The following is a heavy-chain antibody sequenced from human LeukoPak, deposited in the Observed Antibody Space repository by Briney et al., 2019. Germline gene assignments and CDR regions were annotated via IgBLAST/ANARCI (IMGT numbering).Heavy chain of an antibody. CDR2: IYYSGST. CDR3: ARTENYIPEDCFDP. J-gene: IGHJ5*02. D-gene: IGHD5-24*01. CDR1: GGSISTYY. Sequence: PSETLSLTCTVSGGSISTYYWSWIRQPPGKGLEWIGYIYYSGSTNYNPSLKSPVTISLDTSKNQFSLKLSSVTAADTAVYYCARTENYIPEDCFDPWGQGTLVTVSS. V-gene: IGHV4-59*08.